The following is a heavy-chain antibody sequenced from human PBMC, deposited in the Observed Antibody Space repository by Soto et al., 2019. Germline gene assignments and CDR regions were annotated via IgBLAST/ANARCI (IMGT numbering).Heavy chain of an antibody. V-gene: IGHV4-30-4*01. CDR2: IYYSGST. CDR1: GGSISSGDYY. Sequence: SETLSLTCTVSGGSISSGDYYWSWIRQPPGKGLEWIGYIYYSGSTYYNPSLKSRVTISVDTSKNQFSLKLSSVTAADTAVYYCARDLVPLSSSSLFFFHYYGMDVWGQGTTVTVSS. J-gene: IGHJ6*02. CDR3: ARDLVPLSSSSLFFFHYYGMDV. D-gene: IGHD6-6*01.